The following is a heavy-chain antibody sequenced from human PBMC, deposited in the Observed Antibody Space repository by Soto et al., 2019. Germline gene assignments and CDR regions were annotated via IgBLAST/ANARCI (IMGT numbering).Heavy chain of an antibody. Sequence: QVQLVQSGSEVKEPGASVKVSCKASGYTFTGYYVLWVRQAPGQGPECMGWINPYTGGQNYAQKFQRRVTMTRDTSISTAYMELSKLISDDTAVYYCATQFHHCGGDCYRGPYFGMDVWGQGTTVTVSS. J-gene: IGHJ6*02. CDR1: GYTFTGYY. D-gene: IGHD2-21*02. CDR2: INPYTGGQ. V-gene: IGHV1-2*02. CDR3: ATQFHHCGGDCYRGPYFGMDV.